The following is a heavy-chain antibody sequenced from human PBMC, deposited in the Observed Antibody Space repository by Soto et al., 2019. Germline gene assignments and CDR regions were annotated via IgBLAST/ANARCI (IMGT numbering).Heavy chain of an antibody. CDR1: GFTFSSYA. V-gene: IGHV3-30-3*01. CDR3: ARDRKSTRFFDY. J-gene: IGHJ4*02. CDR2: ISYDGSNK. D-gene: IGHD2-2*01. Sequence: QVQLVESGGGVVQPGRSLRLSCAASGFTFSSYAMHWVRQAPGKGLEWVAVISYDGSNKYYADSVKGRFTISRDNSKNMLYLQMNSLRAEDTAVYYCARDRKSTRFFDYWGQGTLVTVSS.